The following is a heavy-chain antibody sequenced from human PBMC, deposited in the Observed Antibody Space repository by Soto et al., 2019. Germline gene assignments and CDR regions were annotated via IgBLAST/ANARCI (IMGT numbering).Heavy chain of an antibody. CDR2: TYHRSKWYN. J-gene: IGHJ6*03. CDR1: GDSFSSNSAA. CDR3: ARVSEIYCTNGVSYAPRDYYMDV. D-gene: IGHD2-8*01. Sequence: SQTLSLTCAISGDSFSSNSAAWNWIRQSPSRGLEWLGRTYHRSKWYNDYAVSVKSRITINPDTSKNQFSPQLNSVTPEDTAVYYCARVSEIYCTNGVSYAPRDYYMDVWGKGTTVTVSS. V-gene: IGHV6-1*01.